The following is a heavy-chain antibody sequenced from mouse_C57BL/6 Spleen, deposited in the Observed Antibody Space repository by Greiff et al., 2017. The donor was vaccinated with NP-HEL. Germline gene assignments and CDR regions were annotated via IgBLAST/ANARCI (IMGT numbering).Heavy chain of an antibody. CDR2: IDPEDGDT. J-gene: IGHJ3*01. Sequence: EVQLQQSGAELVRPGASVKLSCTASGFNIIDYYMHWVKQRPEQGLEWIGRIDPEDGDTEYAPKFQGKATMTADTSPNTAYLQLSSLKSEDTAVNYCTLIYYYGSRRAWFAYWGQGTLVTVSA. CDR1: GFNIIDYY. CDR3: TLIYYYGSRRAWFAY. V-gene: IGHV14-1*01. D-gene: IGHD1-1*01.